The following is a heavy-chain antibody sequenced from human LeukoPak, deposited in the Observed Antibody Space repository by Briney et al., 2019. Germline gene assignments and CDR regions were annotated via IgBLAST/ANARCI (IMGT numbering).Heavy chain of an antibody. CDR2: IYYDERT. D-gene: IGHD6-19*01. CDR3: VRHHTRGLAVALIDC. V-gene: IGHV4-39*01. CDR1: GASISNTPYY. J-gene: IGHJ4*02. Sequence: PSETLSLTCSVSGASISNTPYYWGWIRQPPGKGLEWIGSIYYDERTYYNPSLKSRVTISVDTSKIQLSLRLSSVTAADTAVYYCVRHHTRGLAVALIDCWGQGTLITVSS.